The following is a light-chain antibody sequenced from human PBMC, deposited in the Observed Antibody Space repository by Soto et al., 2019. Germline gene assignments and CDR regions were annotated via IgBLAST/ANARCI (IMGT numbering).Light chain of an antibody. CDR1: QSVRSSY. V-gene: IGKV3-20*01. CDR2: GAS. J-gene: IGKJ2*01. CDR3: QQYGSAPLMYT. Sequence: EIVLTQSPGTLSLSPGERATLSCRASQSVRSSYLAWYQQKPGQAPRLLIYGASSRATGIPDRFSGSGSGTDFTLTIRRLEPEDFAVYYCQQYGSAPLMYTFGQGTKLEIK.